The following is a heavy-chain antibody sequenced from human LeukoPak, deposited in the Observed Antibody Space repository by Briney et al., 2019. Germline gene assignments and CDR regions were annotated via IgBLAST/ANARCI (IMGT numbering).Heavy chain of an antibody. CDR1: GFTFSRYG. CDR2: ISYDGSNK. Sequence: PGGSLRLSCVASGFTFSRYGMHWVRQAPGKGLEWVAVISYDGSNKYYADSVKGRFTISRDNSKNTLYLQMNSLRGEDTAVYYCARLGTTSVTTGYWGQGTLVTVSS. J-gene: IGHJ4*02. CDR3: ARLGTTSVTTGY. V-gene: IGHV3-30*03. D-gene: IGHD4-17*01.